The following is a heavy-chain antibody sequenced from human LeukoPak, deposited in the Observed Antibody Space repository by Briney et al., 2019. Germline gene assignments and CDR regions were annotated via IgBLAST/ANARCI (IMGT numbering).Heavy chain of an antibody. D-gene: IGHD2-2*01. CDR2: IYHSGST. Sequence: PSGTLSLTCTVSGGSISSSIRWSWVRQPPGKGLEWVGEIYHSGSTNYNPSLKSRVTISVDKFKNQFSLNLSSVTAADTAVYYCARLFCASTTCYADFWGQGTLVTVSS. V-gene: IGHV4-4*02. CDR3: ARLFCASTTCYADF. J-gene: IGHJ4*02. CDR1: GGSISSSIR.